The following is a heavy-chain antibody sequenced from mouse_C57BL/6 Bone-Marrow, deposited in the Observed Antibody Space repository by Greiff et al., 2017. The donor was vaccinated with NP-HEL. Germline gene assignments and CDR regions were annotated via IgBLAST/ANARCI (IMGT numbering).Heavy chain of an antibody. D-gene: IGHD2-3*01. J-gene: IGHJ3*01. CDR3: ARDLIYDGFAY. V-gene: IGHV5-4*01. CDR2: ISDGGSYT. CDR1: GFTFSSYA. Sequence: EVKLVESGGGLVKPGGSLKLSCAASGFTFSSYAMSWVRQTPEKRLEWVATISDGGSYTYYPDNVKGRFTISRDNAKNNLYLQMSHLKSEDTAMYYCARDLIYDGFAYWGQGTLVTVSA.